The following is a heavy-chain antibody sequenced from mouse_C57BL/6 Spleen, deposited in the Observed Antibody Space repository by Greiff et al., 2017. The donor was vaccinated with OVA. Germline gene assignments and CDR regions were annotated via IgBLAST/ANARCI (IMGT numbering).Heavy chain of an antibody. D-gene: IGHD2-1*01. CDR1: GFTFSDYG. J-gene: IGHJ3*01. V-gene: IGHV5-17*01. CDR2: ISSGSSTI. CDR3: ARRGNYGNYPAWFAY. Sequence: EVQLVESGGGLVKPGGSLKLSCAASGFTFSDYGMHWVRQAPEKGLEWVAYISSGSSTIYYADTVKGRFTISRDNAKNTLFLQMTSLRSEDTAMYYGARRGNYGNYPAWFAYWGQGTLVTVSA.